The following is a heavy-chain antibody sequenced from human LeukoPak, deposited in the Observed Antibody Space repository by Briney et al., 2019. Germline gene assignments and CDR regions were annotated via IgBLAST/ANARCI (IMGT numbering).Heavy chain of an antibody. D-gene: IGHD3-10*01. J-gene: IGHJ4*02. CDR2: ISGSGGST. V-gene: IGHV3-23*01. CDR1: GFTFGSYA. CDR3: AKMGLWFGEFSDY. Sequence: GGSLRLSCAASGFTFGSYAMSWVRQAPGKGLEWVSAISGSGGSTYYADSVKGRFTISRDNSKNTLYLQMNSLRAEDTAVYYCAKMGLWFGEFSDYWGQGTLVTVSS.